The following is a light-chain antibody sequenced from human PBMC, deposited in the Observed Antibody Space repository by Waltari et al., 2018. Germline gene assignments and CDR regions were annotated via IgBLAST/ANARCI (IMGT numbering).Light chain of an antibody. Sequence: AIRMTQSPSSFSASTGDRVTITCRASQGISSYLAWYQQKPGKAPKLLIYAASTLQSGVPSRFSGSGSGTEFTLTISSLQPDDFATYYCQRYNSYPITFGPGTKVDI. CDR1: QGISSY. CDR3: QRYNSYPIT. V-gene: IGKV1-8*01. CDR2: AAS. J-gene: IGKJ3*01.